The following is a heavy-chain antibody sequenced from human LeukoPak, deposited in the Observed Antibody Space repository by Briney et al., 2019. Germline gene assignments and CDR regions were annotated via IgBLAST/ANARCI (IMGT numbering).Heavy chain of an antibody. Sequence: ASVKVSCKVSGYTLTELSMHWVRQAPGKGLEWVGGFDPEDGETIYAQKFQGRVTMTEDTSTGTAYMELSSLRSEDTAVYYCASYMAARREYYFDYWGQGTLVTVSS. CDR2: FDPEDGET. V-gene: IGHV1-24*01. J-gene: IGHJ4*02. CDR3: ASYMAARREYYFDY. CDR1: GYTLTELS. D-gene: IGHD6-6*01.